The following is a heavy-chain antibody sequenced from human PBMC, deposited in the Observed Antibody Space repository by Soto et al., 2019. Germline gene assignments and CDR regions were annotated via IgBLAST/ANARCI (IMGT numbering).Heavy chain of an antibody. V-gene: IGHV4-34*01. CDR3: ARGSRSSGNDSLEC. J-gene: IGHJ4*01. Sequence: LSLTCAVADGPFSGGFWNWVRQTPGKELDWLRAINHRGSSNYNPSLKNRVTMAVVTSKNQVSLTLTSVTVAHTALYYCARGSRSSGNDSLECWGQETQVAVSS. CDR2: INHRGSS. CDR1: DGPFSGGF. D-gene: IGHD5-12*01.